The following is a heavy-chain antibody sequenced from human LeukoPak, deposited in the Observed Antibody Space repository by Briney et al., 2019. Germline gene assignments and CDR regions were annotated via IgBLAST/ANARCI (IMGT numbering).Heavy chain of an antibody. CDR1: GFTFSSYE. CDR2: ISSSGSTI. V-gene: IGHV3-48*03. D-gene: IGHD1-1*01. J-gene: IGHJ3*02. CDR3: ARVPTGTTAFDI. Sequence: PGGSLRLSCAASGFTFSSYEMNWVRQAPGKGLEWVSYISSSGSTIYYADSVKGRFTISRDNAKNSLYLPMNSLRAEDTAVYYCARVPTGTTAFDIWGQGTMVTVSS.